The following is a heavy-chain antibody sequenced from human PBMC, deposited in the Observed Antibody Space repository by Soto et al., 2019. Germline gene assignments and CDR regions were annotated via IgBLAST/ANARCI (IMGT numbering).Heavy chain of an antibody. V-gene: IGHV4-38-2*01. D-gene: IGHD2-2*02. CDR3: ARGIEVRCTSDRCYTGDWFDP. J-gene: IGHJ5*02. CDR1: GNSIRSGYS. CDR2: MYHSGNT. Sequence: SETLSLTCGVSGNSIRSGYSWGWIRQPPGKGLEWIGSMYHSGNTHYNPSLKTRVTISGDTSKNQFSLKLSSVTAADTAVYFCARGIEVRCTSDRCYTGDWFDPWGQGTLVTVSS.